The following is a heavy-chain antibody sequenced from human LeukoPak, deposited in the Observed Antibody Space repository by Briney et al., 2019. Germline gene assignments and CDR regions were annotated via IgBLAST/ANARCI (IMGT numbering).Heavy chain of an antibody. D-gene: IGHD6-13*01. Sequence: GGSLRLSCAASGFTFSSYAMHWVRQAPGKGLEWVAVISYDGSNKYYADSVKGRFTISRDNSKNTLYLQMNSLRAEDTAVYCCARDMSSSWYSPYYYYGMDVWGQGTTVTVSS. CDR2: ISYDGSNK. J-gene: IGHJ6*02. CDR1: GFTFSSYA. CDR3: ARDMSSSWYSPYYYYGMDV. V-gene: IGHV3-30-3*01.